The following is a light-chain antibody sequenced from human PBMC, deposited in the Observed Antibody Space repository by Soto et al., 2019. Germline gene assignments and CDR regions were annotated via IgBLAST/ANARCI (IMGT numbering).Light chain of an antibody. V-gene: IGLV2-8*01. CDR2: EVN. Sequence: QSALTQPPSVSGAPGQRVTISCTGSSSNIGAGYDVHWYQQHPGKAPKLMIYEVNKRPSGVPDRFSGSKSGNTASLTVSGLQAEDEADYYCSSYAGSSNVFGTGTKLTVL. J-gene: IGLJ1*01. CDR1: SSNIGAGYD. CDR3: SSYAGSSNV.